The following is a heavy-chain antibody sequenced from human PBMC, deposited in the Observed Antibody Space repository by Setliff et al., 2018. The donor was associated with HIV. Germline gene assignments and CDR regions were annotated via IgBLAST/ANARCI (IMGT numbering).Heavy chain of an antibody. D-gene: IGHD2-8*01. CDR3: ARPTTGVGGGAAFDI. Sequence: SETLSLTCSVTGASTSDNIYYWGWIRHSPGKGLEWIASAHYSGAIFYNPSLKSRVTMSVDTSKNHFSLKLNSVTAADTAVYCCARPTTGVGGGAAFDIWGQGTMVTVSS. CDR1: GASTSDNIYY. CDR2: AHYSGAI. J-gene: IGHJ3*02. V-gene: IGHV4-39*02.